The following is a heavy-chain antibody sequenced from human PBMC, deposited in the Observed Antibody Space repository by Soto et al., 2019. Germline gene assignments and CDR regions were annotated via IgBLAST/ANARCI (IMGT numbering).Heavy chain of an antibody. J-gene: IGHJ4*02. CDR2: MNPNSGNT. V-gene: IGHV1-8*01. CDR1: GYTFTSYD. CDR3: ARGVTDFWSGYHFDY. Sequence: ASVKVSCKASGYTFTSYDINWVRQATGQGLEWMGWMNPNSGNTGYAQKFQGGVTMTRNNSISKAYMELSSLRSEDTAVYYCARGVTDFWSGYHFDYWGQGTLVTVSS. D-gene: IGHD3-3*01.